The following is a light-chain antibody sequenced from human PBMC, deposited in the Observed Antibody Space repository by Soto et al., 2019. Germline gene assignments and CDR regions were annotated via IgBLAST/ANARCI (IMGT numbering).Light chain of an antibody. Sequence: QSVLTQPASVSGSPGQSITISCTGTSSYVGGYNYVSWYQQHPGKAPKLMIYDVSYRPSGVSNRFSGSKSGNTASLTISGLQAEDEADYYCTSYTSSSTLEVFGGGTKLTVL. J-gene: IGLJ2*01. CDR1: SSYVGGYNY. V-gene: IGLV2-14*01. CDR2: DVS. CDR3: TSYTSSSTLEV.